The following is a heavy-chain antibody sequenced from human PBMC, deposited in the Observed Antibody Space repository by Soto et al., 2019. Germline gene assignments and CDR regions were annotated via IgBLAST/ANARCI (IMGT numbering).Heavy chain of an antibody. D-gene: IGHD4-17*01. CDR1: CGSIVSYH. V-gene: IGHV4-59*01. Sequence: SETLSLTCTFSCGSIVSYHWSWVRQPPGKGLEWIASVYYTGTTNYNPSLGSRVTISIDAPENQISLKLTSVTAADTAFYYCARDTVLTGMFDFWGQGTLVTVSS. J-gene: IGHJ4*02. CDR2: VYYTGTT. CDR3: ARDTVLTGMFDF.